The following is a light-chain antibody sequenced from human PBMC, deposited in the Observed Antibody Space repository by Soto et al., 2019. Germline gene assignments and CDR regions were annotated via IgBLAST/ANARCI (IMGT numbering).Light chain of an antibody. J-gene: IGLJ2*01. CDR1: SSDVGGYNY. Sequence: QSVLTQPPSASGSPGQSVTISCTGTSSDVGGYNYVSWYQQYPGKAPKLMIYEVTKRPSGVPDRFSGSKSGNTASLTVSGLQAEDEAAYYCSSYAGFNNYVVFGGGTKLTVL. V-gene: IGLV2-8*01. CDR2: EVT. CDR3: SSYAGFNNYVV.